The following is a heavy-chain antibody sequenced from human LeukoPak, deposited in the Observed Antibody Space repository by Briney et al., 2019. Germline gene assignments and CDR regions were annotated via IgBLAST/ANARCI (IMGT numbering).Heavy chain of an antibody. D-gene: IGHD6-19*01. CDR1: GYSISSAYY. J-gene: IGHJ3*02. V-gene: IGHV4-38-2*02. CDR3: ARGHLVGGWFKYDAFDI. Sequence: ASETLSLTCTVSGYSISSAYYWGWIRQPPGKGLEWIGTIHYSGSTSYNPSLKSRITISLDTSRTQFSLKLSSVTAADTAVYYCARGHLVGGWFKYDAFDIWGQGTMVTVSS. CDR2: IHYSGST.